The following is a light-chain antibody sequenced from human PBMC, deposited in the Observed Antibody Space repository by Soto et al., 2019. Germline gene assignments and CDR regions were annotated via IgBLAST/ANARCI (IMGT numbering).Light chain of an antibody. CDR1: QTISSW. CDR3: QHYNSYSEA. J-gene: IGKJ1*01. CDR2: KAS. Sequence: DIQMTQSPSTLSGSVGDRVTITCRASQTISSWLAWYQQKPGKAPKLLIYKASTSRSGVPSRFSGSGSGTEFTLTISSLQPADFAAYYCQHYNSYSEAFGQGTKVELK. V-gene: IGKV1-5*03.